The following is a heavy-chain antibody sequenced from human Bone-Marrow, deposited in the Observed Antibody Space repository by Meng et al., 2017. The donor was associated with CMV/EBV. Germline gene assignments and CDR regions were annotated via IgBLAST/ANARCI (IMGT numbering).Heavy chain of an antibody. CDR1: GYDFANYR. Sequence: GESLKISCKASGYDFANYRIGWVRQMPGKGLEWMGIIYPGDSETKYSPSFQGQVTISADKSINTAYLQWSSLKASDTAIYYCARDDDFDYWGQGTLVTVSS. V-gene: IGHV5-51*01. CDR2: IYPGDSET. D-gene: IGHD1-1*01. CDR3: ARDDDFDY. J-gene: IGHJ4*02.